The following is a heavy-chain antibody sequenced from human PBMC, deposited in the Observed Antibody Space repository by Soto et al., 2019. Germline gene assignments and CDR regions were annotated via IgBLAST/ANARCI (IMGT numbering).Heavy chain of an antibody. D-gene: IGHD5-12*01. CDR1: GGTFSSYA. J-gene: IGHJ4*02. Sequence: RASVKVSCKASGGTFSSYAISWVRQAPGQGLEWMGGIIPIFGTANYAQKFQGRVTITADESTSTAYMELSSLRSEDTAVYYCAREHSGPFDYWGQGTLVTVSS. V-gene: IGHV1-69*13. CDR2: IIPIFGTA. CDR3: AREHSGPFDY.